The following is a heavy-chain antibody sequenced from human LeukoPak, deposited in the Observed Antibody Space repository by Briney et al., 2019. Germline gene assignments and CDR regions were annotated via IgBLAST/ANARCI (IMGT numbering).Heavy chain of an antibody. CDR1: GGSISSYY. D-gene: IGHD6-13*01. V-gene: IGHV4-59*01. CDR3: ARDDSSSWYKGWFDP. CDR2: IYYSGST. Sequence: PSETLSLTCTVSGGSISSYYWSWIRQPPGKGLEWIGYIYYSGSTNYNPSLKSRVTISVDTSKNQFFLKLSSVTAADTAVYYCARDDSSSWYKGWFDPWGQGTLVTVSS. J-gene: IGHJ5*02.